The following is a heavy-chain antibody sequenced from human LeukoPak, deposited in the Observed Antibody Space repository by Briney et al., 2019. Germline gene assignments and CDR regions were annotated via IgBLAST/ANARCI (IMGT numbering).Heavy chain of an antibody. V-gene: IGHV3-23*01. D-gene: IGHD2-15*01. J-gene: IGHJ5*02. CDR2: ISGSGGST. Sequence: GGSLRLSCAASGFTFSSYAMSWVRQAPGKGLEWVSAISGSGGSTYYADSVKGRFTISRDNSKNTLYPQMNSLRAEDTAVYYCAKGGGELGWFDPWGQGTLVTVSS. CDR3: AKGGGELGWFDP. CDR1: GFTFSSYA.